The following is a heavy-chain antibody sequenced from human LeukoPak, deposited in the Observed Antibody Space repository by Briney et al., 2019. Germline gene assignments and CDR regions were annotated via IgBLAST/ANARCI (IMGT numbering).Heavy chain of an antibody. D-gene: IGHD2-15*01. CDR1: GFTFSSHA. CDR2: ISTDSLTI. Sequence: GGSLRLSCAASGFTFSSHAMNWVRQAPGKGLEWISSISTDSLTIKYADFVSGQFTISRDNAEHLLFLQMNSLRADDTAVYYCAKDLDVVVVAATDYWGQGTLVTVSS. V-gene: IGHV3-48*04. CDR3: AKDLDVVVVAATDY. J-gene: IGHJ4*02.